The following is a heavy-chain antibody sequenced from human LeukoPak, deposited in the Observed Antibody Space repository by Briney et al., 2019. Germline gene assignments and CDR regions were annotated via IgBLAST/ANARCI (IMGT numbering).Heavy chain of an antibody. D-gene: IGHD2-21*02. CDR1: GGSISSYY. CDR3: ARGSIVVVTADDAFDI. J-gene: IGHJ3*02. V-gene: IGHV4-4*07. Sequence: SETLSLTCTVSGGSISSYYWSWIRQPAGKGLEWIGRIYTSGSTNYNPSLKSRVTMSVDTSKNQFPLKLSSVTAADTAVYYCARGSIVVVTADDAFDIWGQGTMVTVSS. CDR2: IYTSGST.